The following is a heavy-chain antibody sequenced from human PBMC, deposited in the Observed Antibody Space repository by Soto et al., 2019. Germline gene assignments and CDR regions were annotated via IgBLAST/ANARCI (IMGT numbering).Heavy chain of an antibody. V-gene: IGHV3-30*18. CDR1: GFTFSSYG. CDR2: ISYDGTNK. Sequence: PGGSLRLSCAASGFTFSSYGMNWVRQAPGKGLEWVAVISYDGTNKYYADSVKGRFTISRDNSKNTLYLQMNSLRAEDTAVYYCAKDRYSSSSSNCYFDYWGQGNLVTVSS. CDR3: AKDRYSSSSSNCYFDY. J-gene: IGHJ4*02. D-gene: IGHD6-6*01.